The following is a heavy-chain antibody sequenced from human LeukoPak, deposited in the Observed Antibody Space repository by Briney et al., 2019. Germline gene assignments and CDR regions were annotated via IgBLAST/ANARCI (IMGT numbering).Heavy chain of an antibody. D-gene: IGHD3-22*01. CDR3: ARDKDESSGYYPGGYYGMDV. V-gene: IGHV4-4*07. CDR2: IYSSGST. CDR1: GGSISNYY. J-gene: IGHJ6*02. Sequence: SETLSLTCTVSGGSISNYYRSWIRQPAGKGLEWIGRIYSSGSTIYNPSLKSRVTMSVDTSKKQFYLKVNSVTAADTAVYYCARDKDESSGYYPGGYYGMDVWGQGTTVTVSS.